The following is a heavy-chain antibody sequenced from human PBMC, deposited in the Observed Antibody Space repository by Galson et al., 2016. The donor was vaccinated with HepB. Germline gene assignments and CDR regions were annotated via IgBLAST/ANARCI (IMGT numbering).Heavy chain of an antibody. D-gene: IGHD4-23*01. CDR3: ARTLGGNSPFDS. CDR2: IYTGDSDT. V-gene: IGHV5-51*01. J-gene: IGHJ4*02. Sequence: QSGAEVKKPGESLKISCQGSGYSFSNYWIGWVRQMPGKGLEWMGIIYTGDSDTRNSPSFQGQVTISADKSISTAYLQWSSLKTSDTAMYYCARTLGGNSPFDSWGQGTLVTVSS. CDR1: GYSFSNYW.